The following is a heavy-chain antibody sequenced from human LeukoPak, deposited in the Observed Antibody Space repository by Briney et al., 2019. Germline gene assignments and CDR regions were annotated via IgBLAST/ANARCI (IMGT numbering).Heavy chain of an antibody. J-gene: IGHJ4*02. CDR1: GFTLSIYW. V-gene: IGHV3-7*01. Sequence: GGSLRLSCTASGFTLSIYWMSWVRQAPGKGLEWVASIKEDGSEEHYVDSVKGRFTISRDNARNSVHVQMNSLRAEGTAVYFCARIRPGNYFDYWGQGALVTVSS. CDR3: ARIRPGNYFDY. D-gene: IGHD6-6*01. CDR2: IKEDGSEE.